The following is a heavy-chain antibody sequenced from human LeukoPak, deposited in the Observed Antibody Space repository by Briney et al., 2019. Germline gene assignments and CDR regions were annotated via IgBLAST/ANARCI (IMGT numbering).Heavy chain of an antibody. V-gene: IGHV3-30*02. Sequence: GGSLRLSCAASGFTFSSYGMHWVRQAPGKGLEWVTFIRYDGSNKYYADSVKGRFTISRDNAKNSLYLQMNSLRAEDTAVYYCAREPDHCSSTSCYVQGGDYWGQGTLVTVSS. D-gene: IGHD2-2*01. CDR1: GFTFSSYG. CDR3: AREPDHCSSTSCYVQGGDY. CDR2: IRYDGSNK. J-gene: IGHJ4*02.